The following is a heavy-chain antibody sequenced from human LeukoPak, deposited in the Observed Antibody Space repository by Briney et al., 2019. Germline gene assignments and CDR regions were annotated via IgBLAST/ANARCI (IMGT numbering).Heavy chain of an antibody. CDR1: GGSFSGYY. V-gene: IGHV4-34*01. J-gene: IGHJ5*02. CDR3: ARPLSRTGWFDT. Sequence: SEILSLTCAVYGGSFSGYYWSWIRQPPGKGLEWIGEINHSGSTNYNPSLKSRVTTSVDTSKNQYSLKLSSVTAADTAVYYCARPLSRTGWFDTWGQGTLVTVSS. D-gene: IGHD2-2*01. CDR2: INHSGST.